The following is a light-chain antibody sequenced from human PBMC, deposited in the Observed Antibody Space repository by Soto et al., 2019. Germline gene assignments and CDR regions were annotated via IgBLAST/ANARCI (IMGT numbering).Light chain of an antibody. CDR2: EDT. J-gene: IGLJ3*02. V-gene: IGLV2-23*01. CDR3: CSYAGSRTFV. CDR1: SSDVGAYNL. Sequence: QSALTQPASVSGSPRQSITVSCTGNSSDVGAYNLVSWYQQHPGKAPRLIIYEDTKRPSGISHRFSGSKSDNTASLTISGLPSEDEAHYHCCSYAGSRTFVFGGGTKLTVL.